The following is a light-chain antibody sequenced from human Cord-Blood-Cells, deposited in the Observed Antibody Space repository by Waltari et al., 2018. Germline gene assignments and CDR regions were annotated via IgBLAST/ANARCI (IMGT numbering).Light chain of an antibody. Sequence: DIQMTQSPSSLSASLGDRVTITCRASQSISSYLNLYQQKPGKAPKLLIYAASSLQSGVPSRFSGSGSGTDFTLTISSLQPEDFATYYCQQSYSTRLTFGGGTKVEIK. CDR2: AAS. V-gene: IGKV1-39*01. CDR3: QQSYSTRLT. CDR1: QSISSY. J-gene: IGKJ4*01.